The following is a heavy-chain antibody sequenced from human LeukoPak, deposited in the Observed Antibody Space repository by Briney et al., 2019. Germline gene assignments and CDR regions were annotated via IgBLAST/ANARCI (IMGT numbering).Heavy chain of an antibody. CDR2: ISAYNGNT. D-gene: IGHD3-22*01. Sequence: ASVKVSCKASGGTFSSYAISWVRQAPGQGLEWMGWISAYNGNTNYAQKLQGRVTMTTDTSTSTAYMELRSLRSDDTAVYYCARDERIDYYDSSGYYESDGYYFDYWGQGTLVTVSS. CDR1: GGTFSSYA. V-gene: IGHV1-18*01. CDR3: ARDERIDYYDSSGYYESDGYYFDY. J-gene: IGHJ4*02.